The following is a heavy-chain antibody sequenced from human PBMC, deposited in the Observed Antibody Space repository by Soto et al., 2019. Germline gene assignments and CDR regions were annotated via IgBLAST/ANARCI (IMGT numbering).Heavy chain of an antibody. CDR1: GGTFSSYT. J-gene: IGHJ4*02. CDR2: IIPILGIA. Sequence: QVQLVQSGAEVKKPGSSVKVSCKASGGTFSSYTISWVRQAPGQGLEWMGRIIPILGIANYAQKFQGRVTITADKSTSTADMELSSLRSEDTAVYYCARVESGYSYDYWGQGTLVTVSS. V-gene: IGHV1-69*02. D-gene: IGHD3-22*01. CDR3: ARVESGYSYDY.